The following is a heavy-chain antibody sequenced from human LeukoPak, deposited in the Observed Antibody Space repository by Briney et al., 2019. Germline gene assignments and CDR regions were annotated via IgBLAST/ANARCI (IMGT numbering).Heavy chain of an antibody. V-gene: IGHV3-48*03. CDR2: ISSSGSTI. D-gene: IGHD2-15*01. CDR3: AREVVVGTNWFDS. Sequence: GGSLRLSCAASGFPFSSYEMNWVRQAPGKGLEWFSYISSSGSTIYYADSVKGRFTISRDNAKNSLYLQMNSLRAEDTAVYYCAREVVVGTNWFDSWGQGTLVTVSS. J-gene: IGHJ5*01. CDR1: GFPFSSYE.